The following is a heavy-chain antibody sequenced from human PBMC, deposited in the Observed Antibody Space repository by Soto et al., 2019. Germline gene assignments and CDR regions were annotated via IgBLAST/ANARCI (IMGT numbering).Heavy chain of an antibody. CDR2: IIPIFGTA. D-gene: IGHD6-6*01. J-gene: IGHJ4*02. CDR3: AIAFSSIAAHFVY. CDR1: GGTFSSYA. V-gene: IGHV1-69*01. Sequence: SVQVCCKASGGTFSSYAISWVRQAPGQGLEWMGGIIPIFGTANYAQKFQGRVTITADESTSTAYMELSSLRSEDTAVYYCAIAFSSIAAHFVYWGQRNLVTV.